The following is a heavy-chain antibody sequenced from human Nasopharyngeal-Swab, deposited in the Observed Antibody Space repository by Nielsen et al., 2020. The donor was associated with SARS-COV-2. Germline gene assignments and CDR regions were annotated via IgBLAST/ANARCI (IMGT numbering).Heavy chain of an antibody. V-gene: IGHV4-61*07. CDR2: IYYSGST. CDR3: ARRETMITFGGVIAYYYGMDV. D-gene: IGHD3-16*02. J-gene: IGHJ6*02. Sequence: RQAPGKGLEWIGYIYYSGSTNYNPSLKSRVTISVDTSKNQFSLKLSSVTAADTAVYYCARRETMITFGGVIAYYYGMDVWGQGTTVTVSS.